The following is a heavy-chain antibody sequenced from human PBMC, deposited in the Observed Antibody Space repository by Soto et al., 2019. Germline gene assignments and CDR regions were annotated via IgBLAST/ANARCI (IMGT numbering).Heavy chain of an antibody. D-gene: IGHD2-21*01. CDR2: IYYSGST. V-gene: IGHV4-59*01. J-gene: IGHJ5*02. Sequence: SETLSLTCTVSGGSISSYYWSWIRQPPGKGLEWIGYIYYSGSTNYNPSLKSRVTISVDTSKNQFSLKLSSVTAADTAVYYCARGGHIPDSWFDPWGQGTLVTVS. CDR1: GGSISSYY. CDR3: ARGGHIPDSWFDP.